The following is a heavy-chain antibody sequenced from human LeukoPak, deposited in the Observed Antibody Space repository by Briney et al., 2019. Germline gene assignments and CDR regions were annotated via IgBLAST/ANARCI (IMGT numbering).Heavy chain of an antibody. V-gene: IGHV4-31*03. J-gene: IGHJ4*02. CDR2: IYYSGST. D-gene: IGHD2-2*01. CDR1: GGSISSGGYY. Sequence: PSQTLSLTCTVSGGSISSGGYYWSWIRQHPGKGLEWIGYIYYSGSTYYNPSLKSRVTISVDTSKNQFSLKLSSVTAADTAVYYCARELGYCSSTSCRTIDYWDQGTLVTVSS. CDR3: ARELGYCSSTSCRTIDY.